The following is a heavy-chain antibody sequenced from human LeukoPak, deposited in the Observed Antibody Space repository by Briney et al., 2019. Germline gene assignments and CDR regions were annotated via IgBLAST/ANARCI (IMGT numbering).Heavy chain of an antibody. CDR3: ARDAAAIWFGELSVGAAAFDI. V-gene: IGHV3-21*01. D-gene: IGHD3-10*01. J-gene: IGHJ3*02. Sequence: GGSLRLSCAASGFTFSSYSMNWVRQAPGKGLEWVSSISSSSSYIYYADSVKGRFTISRDNAKNSLYLQMNSLRAEDTAVCYCARDAAAIWFGELSVGAAAFDIWGQGTMVTVSS. CDR2: ISSSSSYI. CDR1: GFTFSSYS.